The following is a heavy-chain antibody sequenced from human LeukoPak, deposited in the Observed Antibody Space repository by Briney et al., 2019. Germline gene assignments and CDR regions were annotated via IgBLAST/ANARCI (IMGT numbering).Heavy chain of an antibody. V-gene: IGHV3-20*03. J-gene: IGHJ4*02. CDR3: ARDRNGGNTYYFDY. CDR1: GLTFDDYG. D-gene: IGHD4-23*01. Sequence: GGSLRLSYAASGLTFDDYGMSWVRQAPGMGLEWVSGINWNGGSTGYADSVKGRFTISRDNAKNSLYLQMNSLRAEDTALYYCARDRNGGNTYYFDYWGQGTLVTVSS. CDR2: INWNGGST.